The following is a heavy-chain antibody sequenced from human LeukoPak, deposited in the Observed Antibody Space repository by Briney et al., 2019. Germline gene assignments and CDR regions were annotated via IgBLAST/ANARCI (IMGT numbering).Heavy chain of an antibody. CDR1: GGTISSYY. CDR3: ASSQQLDPSFDY. V-gene: IGHV4-59*08. J-gene: IGHJ4*02. CDR2: IYYSGST. Sequence: SETLSLTCTVSGGTISSYYWSWIRQPPGKGLEWIGYIYYSGSTNYNPSLKSRVTISVDTSKNQFSLKLSSVTAADTAVYYCASSQQLDPSFDYWGQGTPVTVSS. D-gene: IGHD6-13*01.